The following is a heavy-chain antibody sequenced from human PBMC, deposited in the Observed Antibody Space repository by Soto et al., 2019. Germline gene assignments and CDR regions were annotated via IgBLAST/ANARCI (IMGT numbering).Heavy chain of an antibody. D-gene: IGHD6-19*01. V-gene: IGHV4-59*12. CDR1: GGSISSYY. J-gene: IGHJ4*02. CDR3: AKEWSYSSGWSHVDY. Sequence: PSETLSLTCTVSGGSISSYYWSWIRQPPGKELQYIGYIYHSGSANYNPSLKSRVTISVDKSKSQFSLKMNSVTAADTAVYYCAKEWSYSSGWSHVDYWGQGTLVTVSS. CDR2: IYHSGSA.